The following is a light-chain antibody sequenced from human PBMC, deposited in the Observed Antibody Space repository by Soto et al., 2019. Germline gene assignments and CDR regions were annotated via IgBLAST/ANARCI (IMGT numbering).Light chain of an antibody. CDR2: GAS. J-gene: IGKJ1*01. CDR1: QGVSSY. Sequence: IVLTQSPGTLSLSPGERATLSCRASQGVSSYLAWYQQKPGQAPRLLIYGASSSATGIQDRFSGSGSGTDFTLSISRLEPEDFAVYYCQQYGSSPRTFGQETKVEIK. CDR3: QQYGSSPRT. V-gene: IGKV3-20*01.